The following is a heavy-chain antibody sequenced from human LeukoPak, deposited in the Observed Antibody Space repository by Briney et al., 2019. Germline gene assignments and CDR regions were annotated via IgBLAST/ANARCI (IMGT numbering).Heavy chain of an antibody. CDR1: GFTFSSYG. V-gene: IGHV3-30*02. Sequence: GGSLRLSCAASGFTFSSYGMHWVRQAPGKGLEWVAFIRYDGSNKYYADSVKGRFTISRDNSKNTLYLQMNSLRAEDTAVYYCAKDIRLLWSGEPIWGFDYWGQGTLVTVSS. J-gene: IGHJ4*02. CDR3: AKDIRLLWSGEPIWGFDY. CDR2: IRYDGSNK. D-gene: IGHD3-10*01.